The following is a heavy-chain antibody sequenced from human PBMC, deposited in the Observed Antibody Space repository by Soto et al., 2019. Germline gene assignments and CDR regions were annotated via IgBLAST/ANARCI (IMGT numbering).Heavy chain of an antibody. Sequence: ASVKVPSTASGYSFTSLYMHWVRHAPGQGLEWMGIINPSGGSTSYAQKFQGRVTMTRATSTSAVYMELSSLRSEDTAVYYCARTRVVTPAIGYHGTDIWGQGTTVTVYS. D-gene: IGHD2-2*01. CDR1: GYSFTSLY. CDR2: INPSGGST. CDR3: ARTRVVTPAIGYHGTDI. J-gene: IGHJ6*02. V-gene: IGHV1-46*01.